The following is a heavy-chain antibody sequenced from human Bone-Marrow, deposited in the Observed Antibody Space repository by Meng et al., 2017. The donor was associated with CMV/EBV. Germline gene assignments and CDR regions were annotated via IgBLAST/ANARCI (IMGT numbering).Heavy chain of an antibody. Sequence: ASVKVSCKASGYTFTGYYMHWVRQAPGQGLEWMGLINPNSGGTNYAQKFQGRVTMTRDTSISTAHMKLSRLMTDDTAVYYCARVAEAQKSVSYDVWSGYWVDPWGQGTLVTVSS. V-gene: IGHV1-2*02. J-gene: IGHJ5*02. CDR2: INPNSGGT. CDR1: GYTFTGYY. D-gene: IGHD3-3*01. CDR3: ARVAEAQKSVSYDVWSGYWVDP.